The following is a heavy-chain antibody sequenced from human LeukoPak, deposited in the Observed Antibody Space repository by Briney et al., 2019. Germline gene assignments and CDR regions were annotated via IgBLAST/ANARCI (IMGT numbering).Heavy chain of an antibody. D-gene: IGHD2-2*01. V-gene: IGHV4-59*01. Sequence: SETLSLTCTVSGGSISSYYWSWIRQPPGKGLEWIGYIYYSGSTNYNPSLKSRVTISVDTSKNQFSLKLSSVTAADTAVYYCARDNPRYCSSTSCKGLDYWGQGTLVTVSS. CDR3: ARDNPRYCSSTSCKGLDY. J-gene: IGHJ4*02. CDR2: IYYSGST. CDR1: GGSISSYY.